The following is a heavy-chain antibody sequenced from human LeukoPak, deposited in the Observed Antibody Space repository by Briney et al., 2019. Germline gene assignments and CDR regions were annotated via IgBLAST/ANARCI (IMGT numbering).Heavy chain of an antibody. CDR1: GFTFSSYW. Sequence: GGSLRLSCAASGFTFSSYWMSWVRQAPGKGLEWVANIKQDGSEKYYVDSVKGRFTISRDNAKNSLYLQMNSLRAEDTAVYYCARDGGYCSSTSCYYGIDYWGQGTLVTVSS. CDR2: IKQDGSEK. V-gene: IGHV3-7*01. D-gene: IGHD2-2*01. J-gene: IGHJ4*02. CDR3: ARDGGYCSSTSCYYGIDY.